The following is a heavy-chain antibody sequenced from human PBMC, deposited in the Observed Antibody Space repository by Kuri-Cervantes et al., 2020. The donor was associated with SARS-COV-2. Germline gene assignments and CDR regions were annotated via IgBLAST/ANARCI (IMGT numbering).Heavy chain of an antibody. D-gene: IGHD2-2*02. J-gene: IGHJ4*02. CDR3: ATLSHSFLGYCSSTSCYNGYY. CDR1: GGPLSCVGYY. V-gene: IGHV4-30-2*01. Sequence: VPGGPLSCVGYYWSSIRHPPGKGLEWIGYIYHSGSTYYNPSLKSRVKISVDRSKNHFSLKLSSVTAADTAVYYCATLSHSFLGYCSSTSCYNGYYWGQGTLVTVSS. CDR2: IYHSGST.